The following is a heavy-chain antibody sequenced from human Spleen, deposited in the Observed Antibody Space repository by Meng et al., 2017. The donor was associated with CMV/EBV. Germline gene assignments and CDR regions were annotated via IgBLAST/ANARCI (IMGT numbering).Heavy chain of an antibody. Sequence: FTSYAMNWVRQAPGQGLEWMGWINTNTGNPRYAQGFTGRFVFSLDTSVSTAYLQISSLKAEDTAVYYCARDWGPGIAVAGEVGEFDYWGQGTLVTVSS. J-gene: IGHJ4*02. V-gene: IGHV7-4-1*02. D-gene: IGHD6-19*01. CDR3: ARDWGPGIAVAGEVGEFDY. CDR1: FTSYA. CDR2: INTNTGNP.